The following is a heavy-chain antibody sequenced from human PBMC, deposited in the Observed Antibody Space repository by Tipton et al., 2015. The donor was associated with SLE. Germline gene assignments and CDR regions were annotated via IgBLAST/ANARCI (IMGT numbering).Heavy chain of an antibody. CDR2: INNSGST. D-gene: IGHD6-19*01. Sequence: TLSLTCTVSDGSIDRYFWNWIRQPPGKGLEWIGYINNSGSTNYNPSLRSRVTMSVDTSKNQFSLKLTSVTAADTAVYYCAREGYSAGWDGDFDFWGQGALVTVSS. CDR3: AREGYSAGWDGDFDF. CDR1: DGSIDRYF. V-gene: IGHV4-4*09. J-gene: IGHJ4*02.